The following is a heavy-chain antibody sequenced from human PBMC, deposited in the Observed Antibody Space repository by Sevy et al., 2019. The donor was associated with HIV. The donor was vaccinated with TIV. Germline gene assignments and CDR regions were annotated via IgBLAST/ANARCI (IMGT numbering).Heavy chain of an antibody. CDR2: ISSGSSYI. V-gene: IGHV3-21*06. Sequence: GGSLRLSCIASGFSFDTYSMNWVRQTPGQGLEWVSSISSGSSYIYYADSVKGRFTISRDNAKNSLSLEMNSLRVEDTAIYYGARDDYDTTPCAFDVWGQGTMVTVSS. D-gene: IGHD3-22*01. CDR3: ARDDYDTTPCAFDV. J-gene: IGHJ3*01. CDR1: GFSFDTYS.